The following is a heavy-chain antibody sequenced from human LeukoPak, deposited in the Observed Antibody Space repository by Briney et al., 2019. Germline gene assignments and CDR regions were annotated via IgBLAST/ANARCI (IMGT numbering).Heavy chain of an antibody. CDR3: VFGGVIAYFDY. CDR2: INPNSGGA. V-gene: IGHV1-2*02. J-gene: IGHJ4*02. CDR1: GYTFTGYF. Sequence: ASVKVSCKASGYTFTGYFMNWVRQAPGQGLEWMGWINPNSGGANYAQKFQGRVTMTRDTSISTAYMELSRLRSDDTAVYYCVFGGVIAYFDYWGQGTLVTVSS. D-gene: IGHD3-16*02.